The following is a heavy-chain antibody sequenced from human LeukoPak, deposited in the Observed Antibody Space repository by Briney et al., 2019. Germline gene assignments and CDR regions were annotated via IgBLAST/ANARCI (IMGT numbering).Heavy chain of an antibody. V-gene: IGHV1-24*01. CDR1: GYTLTELS. J-gene: IGHJ4*02. CDR2: FDPEDGET. CDR3: ARCTAGYSSGWEHFDY. D-gene: IGHD6-19*01. Sequence: GASVKVSCKVSGYTLTELSTHWVRQAPGKGLEWMGGFDPEDGETIYAQKFQGRVTMTRDTSTSTVYMELSSLRSEDTAVYYCARCTAGYSSGWEHFDYWGQGTLVTVSS.